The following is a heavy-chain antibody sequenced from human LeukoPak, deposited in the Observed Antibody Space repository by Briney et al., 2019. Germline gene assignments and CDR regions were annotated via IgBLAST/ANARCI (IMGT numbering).Heavy chain of an antibody. V-gene: IGHV4-59*01. Sequence: SETLSLTCTVSGGSITSYYRSWIRQSPGKGLEWIGFMYYSGTTNYNPSLKSRVTISLGMSKNQFSLNLTAADTALYFCAGYDHSNYLAYWGQGILVTVSS. J-gene: IGHJ4*02. CDR3: AGYDHSNYLAY. CDR1: GGSITSYY. CDR2: MYYSGTT. D-gene: IGHD4-11*01.